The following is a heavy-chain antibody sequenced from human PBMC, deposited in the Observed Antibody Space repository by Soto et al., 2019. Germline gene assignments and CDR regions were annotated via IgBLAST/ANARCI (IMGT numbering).Heavy chain of an antibody. CDR1: GFTFNNYW. Sequence: EVQLVESGGGLVQPGGSLRLSCGASGFTFNNYWMNWVRQAPGKGLEWVANINPDGSGKRYVDSVKGRFTMSRDNAKNSLYLQMNSLRAEDTAVYYCAGWGQQNYWGQGPLVTVSS. V-gene: IGHV3-7*05. D-gene: IGHD3-16*01. J-gene: IGHJ4*02. CDR2: INPDGSGK. CDR3: AGWGQQNY.